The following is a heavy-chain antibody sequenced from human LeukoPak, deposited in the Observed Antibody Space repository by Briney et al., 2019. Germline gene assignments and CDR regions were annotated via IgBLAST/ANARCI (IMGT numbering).Heavy chain of an antibody. CDR1: GFTVSSNS. V-gene: IGHV3-53*01. J-gene: IGHJ3*02. D-gene: IGHD6-13*01. Sequence: GGSLRLSCTVSGFTVSSNSMSWVRQAPGKGLEWVSFIYSGGNTHYSDSVKGRFTISRDNSKNTLYLQMNSLRAEDTAVYYCAKAFYGGSSWRIDAFDIWGQGTMVTVSS. CDR3: AKAFYGGSSWRIDAFDI. CDR2: IYSGGNT.